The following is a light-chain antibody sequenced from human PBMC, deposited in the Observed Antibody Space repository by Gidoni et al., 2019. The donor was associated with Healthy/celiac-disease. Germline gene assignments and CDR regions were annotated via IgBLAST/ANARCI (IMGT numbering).Light chain of an antibody. CDR3: QQYSTWT. V-gene: IGKV3-20*01. CDR1: QSVSSSY. J-gene: IGKJ1*01. Sequence: EIVLTQSPGTLSLSPGERATLSCRASQSVSSSYLAWYQQKPGQAPRLLIYGASSRATGIPDRFRGSGSGTDFTLTISRLEPEDFAVYYCQQYSTWTFGQGTKVEIK. CDR2: GAS.